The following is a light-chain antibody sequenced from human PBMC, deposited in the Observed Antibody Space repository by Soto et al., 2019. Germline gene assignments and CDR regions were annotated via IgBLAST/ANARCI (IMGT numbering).Light chain of an antibody. CDR2: EVS. J-gene: IGLJ3*02. Sequence: QPVLTQPASVSGAPGQSITISCTGTNSDVGGYNYVSWYQQHPGKAPRLMIYEVSNRPSGVSNRFSGSKSGNTASLTISGLQAEDEADYYCSSDTTTSTWVFGGGTKLTVL. V-gene: IGLV2-14*01. CDR1: NSDVGGYNY. CDR3: SSDTTTSTWV.